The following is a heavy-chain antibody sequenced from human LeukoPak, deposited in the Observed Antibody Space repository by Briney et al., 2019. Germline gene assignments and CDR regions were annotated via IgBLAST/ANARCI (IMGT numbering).Heavy chain of an antibody. CDR3: ARDRDYYDSSGYYPFDY. Sequence: PGGSLRLSCAASGFTLSIYAMNWVRQAPGKGLEWVSSISAGTSNIDYADSIKGRFTISRDNAKKSLYLQMNSLRAEDTAVYYCARDRDYYDSSGYYPFDYWGQGTLVTVSS. D-gene: IGHD3-22*01. CDR1: GFTLSIYA. J-gene: IGHJ4*02. CDR2: ISAGTSNI. V-gene: IGHV3-21*01.